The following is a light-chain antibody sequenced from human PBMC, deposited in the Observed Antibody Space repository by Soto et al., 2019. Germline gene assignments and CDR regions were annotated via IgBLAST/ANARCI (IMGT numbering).Light chain of an antibody. V-gene: IGKV3-11*01. CDR3: QHYGSSRT. CDR1: QTVSSS. J-gene: IGKJ1*01. CDR2: EAS. Sequence: EIVLTQSPATLSLSPGERATLSCRASQTVSSSLAWYQQKPGQAPRLLIYEASNRATGIPARFSGSGSGADFTLTISRLEPEDFAVYFCQHYGSSRTFGQGTKVDIK.